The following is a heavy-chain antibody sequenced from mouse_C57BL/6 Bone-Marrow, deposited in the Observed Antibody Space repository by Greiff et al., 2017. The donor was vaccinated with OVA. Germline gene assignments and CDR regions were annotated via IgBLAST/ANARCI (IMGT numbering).Heavy chain of an antibody. V-gene: IGHV1-81*01. CDR1: GYTFTSYG. CDR3: ARSVYGYFYFDY. CDR2: IYPRSGNT. J-gene: IGHJ2*01. D-gene: IGHD2-2*01. Sequence: QVQLQQSGAELARPGASVKLSCKASGYTFTSYGISWVKQRTGQGLEWIGEIYPRSGNTYYNEKFKGKATLTADKSSSTAYMELRSLTSEDSAVYFCARSVYGYFYFDYWGQGTTLTVSS.